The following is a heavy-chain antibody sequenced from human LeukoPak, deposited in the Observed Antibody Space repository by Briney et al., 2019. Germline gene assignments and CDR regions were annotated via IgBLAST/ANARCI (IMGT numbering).Heavy chain of an antibody. CDR1: GYTFTRYG. CDR3: ARSEQFPYYMDV. CDR2: ITTYNGNT. D-gene: IGHD6-19*01. J-gene: IGHJ6*03. V-gene: IGHV1-18*01. Sequence: ASVKVSCRASGYTFTRYGITWVRQAPGQGLEWMGWITTYNGNTNYAQKFQGRVTMTRDTSISTAYMELSRLRSDDTAVYYCARSEQFPYYMDVWGKGTTVTVSS.